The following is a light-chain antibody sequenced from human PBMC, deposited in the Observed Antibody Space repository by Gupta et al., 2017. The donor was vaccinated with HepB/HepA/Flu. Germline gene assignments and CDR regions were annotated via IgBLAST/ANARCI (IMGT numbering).Light chain of an antibody. CDR1: SSDVGIYNL. V-gene: IGLV2-23*02. J-gene: IGLJ3*02. CDR2: EVT. Sequence: QSALTQPASVSGSPGQSITISCTGTSSDVGIYNLVSWYQQHPGKAPKVIIYEVTKRPSGVSSCFSGSNSANTASLTISGVEAEDEYDYYCYSYAGYRVFGGGTKLTVL. CDR3: YSYAGYRV.